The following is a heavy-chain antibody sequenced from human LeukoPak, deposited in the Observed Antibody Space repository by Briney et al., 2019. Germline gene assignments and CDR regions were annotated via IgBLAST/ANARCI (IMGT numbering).Heavy chain of an antibody. J-gene: IGHJ4*02. CDR3: AKGNLYSYGYQGY. D-gene: IGHD5-18*01. CDR1: GFTFSSYG. Sequence: GGSLRLSCAASGFTFSSYGMSWVRQAPGKGLEWVSAISGSGGSTYYADSVKGRFTISRDNSKNTLYLQMNSLRAEDTAVYYCAKGNLYSYGYQGYWGQGTLVTVSS. CDR2: ISGSGGST. V-gene: IGHV3-23*01.